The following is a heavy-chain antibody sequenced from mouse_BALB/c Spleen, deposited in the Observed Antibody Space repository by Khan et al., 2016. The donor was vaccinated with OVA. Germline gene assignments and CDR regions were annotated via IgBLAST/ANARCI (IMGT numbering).Heavy chain of an antibody. V-gene: IGHV3-2*02. CDR1: GYSITSDYA. J-gene: IGHJ3*01. Sequence: EVQLVESGPGLVKPSQSLSLTCTVTGYSITSDYAWNWIRQFPGNKLEWMGYITYSGSTSYNPSLKSRISITRDTSKNQFFLQLTSVTTEDTATYYCAMGRTYWGQGTLVTVSA. CDR3: AMGRTY. D-gene: IGHD4-1*01. CDR2: ITYSGST.